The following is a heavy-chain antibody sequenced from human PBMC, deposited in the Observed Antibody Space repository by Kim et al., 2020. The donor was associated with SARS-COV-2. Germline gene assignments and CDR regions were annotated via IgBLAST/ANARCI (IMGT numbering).Heavy chain of an antibody. D-gene: IGHD6-19*01. CDR2: ISYDGSNK. V-gene: IGHV3-30*18. CDR1: GFTFSSYG. CDR3: AKDRQWLVREGFDY. J-gene: IGHJ4*02. Sequence: GGSLRLSCAASGFTFSSYGMHWVRQAPGKGLEWVAVISYDGSNKYYADSVKGRFTISRDNSKNTLYLQMNSLRAEDTAVYYCAKDRQWLVREGFDYWGQGTLVTVSS.